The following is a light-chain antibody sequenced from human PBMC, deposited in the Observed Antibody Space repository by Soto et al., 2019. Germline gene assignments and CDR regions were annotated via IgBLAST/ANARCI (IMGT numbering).Light chain of an antibody. CDR2: DSN. CDR1: TSNIGTNS. CDR3: AAWDASLNGVL. Sequence: QSVLTQPPSASGTPGQRVTVSCSGSTSNIGTNSVNWYHQLPGTAPKLLIYDSNERPSGVPERFSGSKSGTSASLAISGLQSEYEADYYCAAWDASLNGVLFGGGTKVTVL. V-gene: IGLV1-44*01. J-gene: IGLJ2*01.